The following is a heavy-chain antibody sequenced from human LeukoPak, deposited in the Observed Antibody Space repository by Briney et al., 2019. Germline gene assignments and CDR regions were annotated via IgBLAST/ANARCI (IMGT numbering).Heavy chain of an antibody. CDR2: ISSSSSYI. V-gene: IGHV3-21*01. CDR3: ARGIVGATSPGY. Sequence: GGSLRLSCTASGFTFGDYAMSWFRQAPGKGLEWVSSISSSSSYIYYADSVKGRFTISRDNAKNSLYLQMNSLRAEDTAVYYCARGIVGATSPGYWGQGTLVTVSS. D-gene: IGHD1-26*01. J-gene: IGHJ4*02. CDR1: GFTFGDYA.